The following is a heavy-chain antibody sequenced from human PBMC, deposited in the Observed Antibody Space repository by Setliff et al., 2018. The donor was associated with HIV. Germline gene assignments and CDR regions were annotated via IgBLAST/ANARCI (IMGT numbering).Heavy chain of an antibody. J-gene: IGHJ4*02. CDR3: GRGEFYCGTDCYWSSFDY. D-gene: IGHD2-21*02. V-gene: IGHV4-61*05. CDR2: IYTSGST. CDR1: GGSISSSSSY. Sequence: SETLSLTCTVSGGSISSSSSYWGWIRQPPGRGLEGIGDIYTSGSTNSNPSLRSRVTISVDTSKNHFSPRLSSVTAADTAVYYCGRGEFYCGTDCYWSSFDYWGQGILVTVSS.